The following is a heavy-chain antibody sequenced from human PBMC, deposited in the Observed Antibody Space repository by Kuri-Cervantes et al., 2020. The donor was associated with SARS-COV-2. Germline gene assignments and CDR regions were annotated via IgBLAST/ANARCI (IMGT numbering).Heavy chain of an antibody. J-gene: IGHJ4*02. CDR1: GFTFSSYG. Sequence: GESLKISCAASGFTFSSYGMHWVRQAPGKGLEWVARMRKKVNNYSTEYAASVKGRFTISRHESQNSLDLQMNSLKTEDTAVYYCARDLGNGDYFMGDWGQGTLVTVSS. CDR2: MRKKVNNYST. CDR3: ARDLGNGDYFMGD. V-gene: IGHV3-72*01. D-gene: IGHD4-17*01.